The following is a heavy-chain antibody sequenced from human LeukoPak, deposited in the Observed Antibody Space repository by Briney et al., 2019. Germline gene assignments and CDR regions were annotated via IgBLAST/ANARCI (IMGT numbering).Heavy chain of an antibody. CDR1: GFTFSDYG. CDR3: ARDLAGYNSFDY. J-gene: IGHJ4*02. Sequence: PGRSLRLSCAASGFTFSDYGMHWVRQAPGKGLEWVTVIWYAGSNKYYADSVKGRFTISRDNSKNTLYLQMNSLRAEDTAVYYCARDLAGYNSFDYWGQGTLVTVSS. D-gene: IGHD5-24*01. V-gene: IGHV3-33*01. CDR2: IWYAGSNK.